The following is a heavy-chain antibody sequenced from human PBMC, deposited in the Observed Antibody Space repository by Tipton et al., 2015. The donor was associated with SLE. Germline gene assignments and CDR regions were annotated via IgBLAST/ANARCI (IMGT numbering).Heavy chain of an antibody. CDR3: ARGPDRGNHFDY. CDR2: VFYRGST. D-gene: IGHD4-23*01. Sequence: TLSLTCTVSDDSIRNSDFYWGWIRQSPGKGLEWFGSVFYRGSTYYNSTLKSRVTISLDTSKSQVSLKLISVTAADTAVFYCARGPDRGNHFDYWGQGTLVTVSS. CDR1: DDSIRNSDFY. J-gene: IGHJ4*02. V-gene: IGHV4-39*07.